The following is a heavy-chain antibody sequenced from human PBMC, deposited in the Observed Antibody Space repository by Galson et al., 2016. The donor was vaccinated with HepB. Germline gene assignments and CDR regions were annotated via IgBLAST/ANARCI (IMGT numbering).Heavy chain of an antibody. J-gene: IGHJ4*02. D-gene: IGHD1-1*01. CDR1: GFTFSSYW. V-gene: IGHV3-74*01. CDR3: AVGNDHLNY. CDR2: INGDGSST. Sequence: SLRLSCAASGFTFSSYWMHWVRQAPGKGLVWVSRINGDGSSTTYADSVKGRFTISRDNAKNTLYLKMSSLRAVDTAVYYRAVGNDHLNYWCQGTLVTVSS.